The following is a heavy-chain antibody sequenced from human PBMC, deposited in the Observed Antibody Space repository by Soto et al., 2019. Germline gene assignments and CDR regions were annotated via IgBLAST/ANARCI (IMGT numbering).Heavy chain of an antibody. V-gene: IGHV1-3*01. CDR1: GYTFTSYA. CDR2: INAGNGNT. D-gene: IGHD6-19*01. CDR3: ARDLGGWPDH. J-gene: IGHJ4*02. Sequence: QVQLVQSGAEVKKPGASVKVSCKASGYTFTSYAIHWVRQAPGQRLEWMGWINAGNGNTKYSQKFQDRVTITRDTSASTAYMELSSLRSEDMAVYYCARDLGGWPDHWGQGTLVTVSS.